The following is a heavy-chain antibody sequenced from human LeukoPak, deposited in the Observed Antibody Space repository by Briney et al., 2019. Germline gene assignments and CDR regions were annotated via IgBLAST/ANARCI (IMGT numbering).Heavy chain of an antibody. CDR3: ARANYYDSSGYYYNAFDI. V-gene: IGHV4-39*02. CDR1: GASISRNTYY. Sequence: SETLSLTCSVSGASISRNTYYWGWIRQSPGKGLECIGTFYYTGSTYYNPSLKSRITISVDTSKNHFSLKLSSVTAADTAVYYCARANYYDSSGYYYNAFDIWGQGTMVTVPS. CDR2: FYYTGST. J-gene: IGHJ3*02. D-gene: IGHD3-22*01.